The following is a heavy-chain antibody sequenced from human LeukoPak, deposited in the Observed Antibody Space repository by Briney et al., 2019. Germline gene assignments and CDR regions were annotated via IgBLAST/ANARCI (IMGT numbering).Heavy chain of an antibody. D-gene: IGHD3-22*01. CDR3: ARVTYYYDSSGYSSWFDP. Sequence: SETLSLTCTVSGGSISSYYWSWIRQPPGKGLEWIGYTYYSGSTNYNPSLKSRVTISVDTSKNQFSLKLSSVTAADTAVYYCARVTYYYDSSGYSSWFDPWGQGTLVTVSS. J-gene: IGHJ5*02. CDR1: GGSISSYY. V-gene: IGHV4-59*01. CDR2: TYYSGST.